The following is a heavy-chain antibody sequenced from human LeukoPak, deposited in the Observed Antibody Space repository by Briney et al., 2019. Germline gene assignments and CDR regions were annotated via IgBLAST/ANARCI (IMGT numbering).Heavy chain of an antibody. CDR1: GFTFSSSA. V-gene: IGHV3-30-3*01. J-gene: IGHJ6*02. CDR2: ISNDGSNK. CDR3: ARSSYYDFWSVNNYYYYYGMDV. D-gene: IGHD3-3*01. Sequence: GRSLRLSCAASGFTFSSSAMHWVRQAPGKGLEWVAVISNDGSNKYYADSVKGRFTISTDNSKNTLYLQMNSLRAEDTAVYYCARSSYYDFWSVNNYYYYYGMDVWGQGTTVTVSS.